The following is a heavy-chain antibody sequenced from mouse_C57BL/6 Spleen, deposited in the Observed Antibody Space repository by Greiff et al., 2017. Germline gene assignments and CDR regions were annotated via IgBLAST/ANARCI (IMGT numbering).Heavy chain of an antibody. J-gene: IGHJ1*03. V-gene: IGHV1-19*01. Sequence: VQLQQSGPVLVKPGASVKMSCKASGYTFTDYYMNWVKQSHGKSLEWIGVINPYNGGTSYNQKFKGKATLTVDKSSSTAYMELNSLTSEDSAVYYCARGGDYYGSSHWYFDVWGTGTTVTVSS. D-gene: IGHD1-1*01. CDR2: INPYNGGT. CDR1: GYTFTDYY. CDR3: ARGGDYYGSSHWYFDV.